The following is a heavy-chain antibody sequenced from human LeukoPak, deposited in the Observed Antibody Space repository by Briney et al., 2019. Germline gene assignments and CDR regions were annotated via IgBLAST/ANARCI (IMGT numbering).Heavy chain of an antibody. Sequence: SETLSLTCTVSGGSISSRSYFWGWIRQPPGKGLEWIGSIYYKGNTYFNPSLKSRVTISEDTSKNQFSLKLNSLTAADTAVYYCARVGESYYWGRVFDYWGQGTLVTVSS. CDR1: GGSISSRSYF. D-gene: IGHD1-26*01. J-gene: IGHJ4*02. CDR2: IYYKGNT. V-gene: IGHV4-39*07. CDR3: ARVGESYYWGRVFDY.